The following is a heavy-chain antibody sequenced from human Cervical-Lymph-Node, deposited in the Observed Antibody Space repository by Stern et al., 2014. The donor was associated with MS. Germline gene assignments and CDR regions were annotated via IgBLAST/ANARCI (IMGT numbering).Heavy chain of an antibody. J-gene: IGHJ6*02. D-gene: IGHD3-3*01. CDR3: ARSAGYYSALDV. V-gene: IGHV1-69*01. CDR2: ISPIIGTA. CDR1: GGTSSNSA. Sequence: VQLVEFAAEAKKPGSSGQVSCKTSGGTSSNSAFSRILQALGQGLEWMGGISPIIGTATCAQRFHGRVTITAHESTSTAYMELSSLRSEDTALYYCARSAGYYSALDVWGQGTTVTVSS.